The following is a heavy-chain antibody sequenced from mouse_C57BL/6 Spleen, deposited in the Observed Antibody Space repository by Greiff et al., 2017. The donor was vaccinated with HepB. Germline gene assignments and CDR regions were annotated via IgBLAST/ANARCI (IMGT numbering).Heavy chain of an antibody. CDR3: ARSTNDYLYYFDY. Sequence: QVQLQQPGAELVKPGASVKLSCKASGYTFTSYWMHWVKQRPGQGLEWIGMIHPNSGSTNYNEKFKSKATLTVDKSSSTAYMQLSSLTSEDSAVYYCARSTNDYLYYFDYWGQGTTLTVSS. D-gene: IGHD2-4*01. CDR1: GYTFTSYW. V-gene: IGHV1-64*01. J-gene: IGHJ2*01. CDR2: IHPNSGST.